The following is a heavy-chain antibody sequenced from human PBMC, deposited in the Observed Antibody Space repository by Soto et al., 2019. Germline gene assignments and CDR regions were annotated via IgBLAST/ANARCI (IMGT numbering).Heavy chain of an antibody. CDR1: GFTFRSYS. CDR2: ISSSSTI. J-gene: IGHJ4*02. V-gene: IGHV3-48*01. D-gene: IGHD3-3*02. CDR3: ARQHFLTFSY. Sequence: GGSLRLSCAASGFTFRSYSMNWVRQAPGKGLEWVSYISSSSTIYYADSVKGRFTISRDNAKNSLYLQMNSLRAEDTAVYYCARQHFLTFSYWGQGTLVTVSS.